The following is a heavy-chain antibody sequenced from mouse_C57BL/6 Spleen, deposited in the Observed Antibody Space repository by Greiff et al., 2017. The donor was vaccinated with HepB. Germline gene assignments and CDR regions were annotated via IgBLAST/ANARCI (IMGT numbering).Heavy chain of an antibody. CDR2: IRNKANGYTT. Sequence: EVKLMESGGGLVQPGGSLSLSCAASGFTFTDYYMSWVRQPPGKALEWLGFIRNKANGYTTEYSASVKGRFTISRDNSQSILYLQMNALRAEDSATYYCARSYSKAWFAYWGQGTLVTVSA. CDR3: ARSYSKAWFAY. V-gene: IGHV7-3*01. J-gene: IGHJ3*01. D-gene: IGHD2-5*01. CDR1: GFTFTDYY.